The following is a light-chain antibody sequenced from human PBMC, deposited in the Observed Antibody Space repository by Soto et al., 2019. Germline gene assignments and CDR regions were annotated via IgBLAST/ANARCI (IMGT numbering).Light chain of an antibody. CDR1: QSVSSSD. CDR2: SAS. CDR3: QQYDT. J-gene: IGKJ2*01. Sequence: IVLTQSPGTLSLSPGERATLSCRARQSVSSSDLAWYQQKPGQAHRLLIYSASSRATGIPDRFSGSGSGTDFTLTISRLEPEDFAVYYCQQYDTFGQGTKLEIK. V-gene: IGKV3-20*01.